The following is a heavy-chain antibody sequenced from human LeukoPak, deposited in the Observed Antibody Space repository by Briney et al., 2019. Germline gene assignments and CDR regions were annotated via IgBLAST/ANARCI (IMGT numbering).Heavy chain of an antibody. CDR2: ISGSGGST. V-gene: IGHV3-23*01. J-gene: IGHJ6*02. D-gene: IGHD2-15*01. CDR1: GFTFSSYA. Sequence: GGSLRLSCAASGFTFSSYAMSWVRQAPGEGLEWVSAISGSGGSTYYADSVKGRFTISRDNSKNTLYLQMNSLRAEDTAVYYCAKREVYCSGGSCYYGMDVWGQGTTVTVSS. CDR3: AKREVYCSGGSCYYGMDV.